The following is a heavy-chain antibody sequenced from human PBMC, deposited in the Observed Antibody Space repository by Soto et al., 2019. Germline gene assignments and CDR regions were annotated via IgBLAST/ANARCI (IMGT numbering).Heavy chain of an antibody. V-gene: IGHV1-18*01. CDR1: GYTFTRYC. Sequence: ASVKVSCKASGYTFTRYCINWVRQAPGQGLEWMGWISAHNGNTNYAQKLQGRVSMTADTSTSTAYMELRSLRSDDTAVYYCARLDDFWSGYYPLDYWGQGTLVNAPQ. J-gene: IGHJ4*02. D-gene: IGHD3-3*01. CDR2: ISAHNGNT. CDR3: ARLDDFWSGYYPLDY.